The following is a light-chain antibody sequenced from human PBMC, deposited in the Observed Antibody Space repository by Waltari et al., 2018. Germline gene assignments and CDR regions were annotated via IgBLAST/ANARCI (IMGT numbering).Light chain of an antibody. CDR1: QSINSY. CDR3: QQRYNWPLT. J-gene: IGKJ1*01. V-gene: IGKV3-11*01. CDR2: DAS. Sequence: EIVLTQSPATLSLSPGERATPSCRASQSINSYLAWYQQKPGQAPRLLIYDASNRATGVPARFSGSGSGSDFTLTISSLDPEDFAVYYCQQRYNWPLTFGQGTKVEI.